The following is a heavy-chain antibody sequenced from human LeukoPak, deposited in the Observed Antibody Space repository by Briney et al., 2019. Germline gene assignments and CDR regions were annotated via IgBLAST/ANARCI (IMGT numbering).Heavy chain of an antibody. CDR2: ILDSGTT. J-gene: IGHJ5*02. V-gene: IGHV4-4*07. D-gene: IGHD1-26*01. CDR3: VRERPAGGGSYYWFDP. CDR1: SGSMRGYH. Sequence: SETLSLTCTVSSGSMRGYHWSWIRQPAGKGLEWIGRILDSGTTNYNPSLKSRLTISVDRSETQSSLNLNSVTAADTAVYYCVRERPAGGGSYYWFDPWGQGTLVTVSS.